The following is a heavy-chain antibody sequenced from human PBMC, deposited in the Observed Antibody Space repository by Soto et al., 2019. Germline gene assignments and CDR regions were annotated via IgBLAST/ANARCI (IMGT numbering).Heavy chain of an antibody. D-gene: IGHD3-9*01. CDR1: GYTFTSYA. CDR2: INADNGNT. Sequence: ASVKVSCKASGYTFTSYAMHWVRQAPGQRLEWMGWINADNGNTKYSQKFQGRVTMTTDTSTSTAYMELRSLRSDDTAVYYCARDHYDILTGYYLDGMDVWGQGTTVTVSS. V-gene: IGHV1-3*01. J-gene: IGHJ6*02. CDR3: ARDHYDILTGYYLDGMDV.